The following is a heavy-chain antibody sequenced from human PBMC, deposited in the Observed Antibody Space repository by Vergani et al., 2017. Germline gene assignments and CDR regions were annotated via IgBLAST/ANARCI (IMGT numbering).Heavy chain of an antibody. V-gene: IGHV5-51*01. CDR3: ARQWGYDILTGYYTDY. CDR1: GYSFTSYW. J-gene: IGHJ4*02. Sequence: EVQLVQSGAEVKKPGESLKISCKGSGYSFTSYWIGWVRQMPGKGLEWMGIIYPGDSDTRYSPSFQGQVTISADKSSSTAYLQWSSLKASDTAMYYCARQWGYDILTGYYTDYWGQGTLVTVSS. D-gene: IGHD3-9*01. CDR2: IYPGDSDT.